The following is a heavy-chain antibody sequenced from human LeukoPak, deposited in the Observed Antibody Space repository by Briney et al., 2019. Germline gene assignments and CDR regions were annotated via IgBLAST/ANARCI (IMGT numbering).Heavy chain of an antibody. CDR2: INHSGST. CDR3: AGLLGYCSGGSCYSLSYYYGMDV. Sequence: SETLSLTCAVYGGSFSGYYWSWIRQPPGKGLEWIGEINHSGSTNYNPSLKSRVTISVDTSKNQFSLKLSSVTAADTAVYYCAGLLGYCSGGSCYSLSYYYGMDVWGQGTTVTVSS. D-gene: IGHD2-15*01. J-gene: IGHJ6*02. CDR1: GGSFSGYY. V-gene: IGHV4-34*01.